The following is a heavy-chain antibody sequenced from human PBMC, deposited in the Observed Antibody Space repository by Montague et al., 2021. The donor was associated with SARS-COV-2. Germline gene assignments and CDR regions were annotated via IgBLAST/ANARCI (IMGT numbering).Heavy chain of an antibody. D-gene: IGHD2-15*01. CDR1: GFTFSQYP. V-gene: IGHV3-23*01. CDR2: IGARGDST. Sequence: SLRLSCAASGFTFSQYPMHWVRQAPGKGLEWVSSIGARGDSTYYADSVKGRFTVSRDNSKSTLYLQMNSLRREDTAVYYCASAYILNKWYEAYWGQGTLATVSS. CDR3: ASAYILNKWYEAY. J-gene: IGHJ4*02.